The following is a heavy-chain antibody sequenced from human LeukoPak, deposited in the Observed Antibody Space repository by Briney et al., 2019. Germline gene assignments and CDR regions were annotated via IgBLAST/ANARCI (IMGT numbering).Heavy chain of an antibody. CDR3: ARGRYYYDPLDY. D-gene: IGHD3-22*01. CDR2: INLDGSST. Sequence: PGGSLSLSCAASGFTFTTYWMHWVRQAPGKGLVWVSRINLDGSSTTYADPVNGRFTISRDNAKNTLFLQMSSLRAEDTAVYYCARGRYYYDPLDYWGQGTLVTVSS. V-gene: IGHV3-74*01. CDR1: GFTFTTYW. J-gene: IGHJ4*02.